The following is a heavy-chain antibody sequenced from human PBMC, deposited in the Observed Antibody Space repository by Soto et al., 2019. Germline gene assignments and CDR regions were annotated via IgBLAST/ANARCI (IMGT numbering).Heavy chain of an antibody. J-gene: IGHJ4*02. CDR2: FDPEDGET. Sequence: GLEWMGGFDPEDGETIYAQKFPGRVTMTEDTSTDTAYMELSSLRSEDTAVYHCATHVDIVATIPDRFDYWGQGTLVTVSS. D-gene: IGHD5-12*01. V-gene: IGHV1-24*01. CDR3: ATHVDIVATIPDRFDY.